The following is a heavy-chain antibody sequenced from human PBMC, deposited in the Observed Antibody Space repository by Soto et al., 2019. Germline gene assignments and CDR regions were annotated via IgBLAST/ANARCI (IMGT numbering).Heavy chain of an antibody. V-gene: IGHV4-34*01. CDR2: INHSGST. D-gene: IGHD6-6*01. CDR3: ARDQVRAARAGPYYYYYYGMYV. J-gene: IGHJ6*02. CDR1: GGSFSGYY. Sequence: SETLSLTCAVYGGSFSGYYWSWIRQPPGKGLEWIGEINHSGSTNYNPSLKSRVTISVDTSKNQFSLKLSSVTAADTAVYYCARDQVRAARAGPYYYYYYGMYVWGQGTTVTVSS.